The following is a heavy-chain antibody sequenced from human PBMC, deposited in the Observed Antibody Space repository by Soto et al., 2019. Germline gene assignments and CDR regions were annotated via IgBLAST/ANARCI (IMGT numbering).Heavy chain of an antibody. Sequence: QVQLQESGPGLVKPSETLSLTCTVSGGSISSYYWSWIRQPPGKGLEWIGYIYYSGSTNYNPSLKRRVNISVDTSNNQFSLKLSSVNAADTAVYYCARDIAYSSSWTVKWFDPWGQGTLVTVSS. V-gene: IGHV4-59*01. CDR2: IYYSGST. CDR1: GGSISSYY. D-gene: IGHD6-13*01. J-gene: IGHJ5*02. CDR3: ARDIAYSSSWTVKWFDP.